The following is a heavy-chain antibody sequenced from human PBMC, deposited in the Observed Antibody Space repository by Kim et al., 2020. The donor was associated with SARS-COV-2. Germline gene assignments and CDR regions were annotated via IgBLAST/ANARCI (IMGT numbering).Heavy chain of an antibody. CDR2: ISYDGSNT. V-gene: IGHV3-30*18. J-gene: IGHJ6*04. CDR1: GFTFSSYG. CDR3: AEDWRLGYCSSTSCSGVNFYYGMDV. Sequence: GGSLRLSCAASGFTFSSYGMHWVRQAPGKGLEWVADISYDGSNTYYADSVKGRFTISRDNSKNTLYLQMNSLRAEDTAVYYCAEDWRLGYCSSTSCSGVNFYYGMDVWGEATTVTVSS. D-gene: IGHD2-2*01.